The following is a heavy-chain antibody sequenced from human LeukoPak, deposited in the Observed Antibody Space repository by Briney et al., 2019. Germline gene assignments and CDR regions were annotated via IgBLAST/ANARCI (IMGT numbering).Heavy chain of an antibody. CDR3: ARLSSRIAVASGPLDY. V-gene: IGHV5-51*01. CDR2: IYPGDSDT. CDR1: GYSFTSYW. D-gene: IGHD6-19*01. J-gene: IGHJ4*02. Sequence: GESLKISCKGSGYSFTSYWIGWVRQMPGKGLEWMGIIYPGDSDTRYSPSFQGQVTISADKSISTAYLQWSSLKASDTAMYYCARLSSRIAVASGPLDYWGQGTLVTVSS.